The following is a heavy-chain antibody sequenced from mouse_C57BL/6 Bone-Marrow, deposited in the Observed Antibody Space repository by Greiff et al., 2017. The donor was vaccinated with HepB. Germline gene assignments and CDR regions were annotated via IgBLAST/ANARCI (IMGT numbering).Heavy chain of an antibody. V-gene: IGHV1-76*01. CDR2: IYPGSGNT. Sequence: QVQLKESGAELVRPGASVKLSCKASGYTFTDYYINWVKQRPGQGLEWIARIYPGSGNTYYNEKFKGKATLTAEKSSSTAYMQLSSLTSEDSAVYFCARDDYGAWFAYWGQGTLVTVSA. D-gene: IGHD2-4*01. CDR3: ARDDYGAWFAY. J-gene: IGHJ3*01. CDR1: GYTFTDYY.